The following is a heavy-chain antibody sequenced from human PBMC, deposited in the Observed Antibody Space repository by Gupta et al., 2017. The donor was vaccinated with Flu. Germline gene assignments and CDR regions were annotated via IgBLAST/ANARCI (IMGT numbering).Heavy chain of an antibody. CDR1: GFTFSRYG. CDR3: AKDGPWTASCPYYCYYMDV. J-gene: IGHJ6*03. CDR2: IASDGSQK. Sequence: QMQLVESGGGVVQFGTSRRLSCAASGFTFSRYGMTWVRRAHGRGLEWVADIASDGSQKDYADSVRCRFTISRDNSKNTLSLEMDSLRVEDTAVYYCAKDGPWTASCPYYCYYMDVWGKGTTVTVSS. D-gene: IGHD2-2*01. V-gene: IGHV3-30*18.